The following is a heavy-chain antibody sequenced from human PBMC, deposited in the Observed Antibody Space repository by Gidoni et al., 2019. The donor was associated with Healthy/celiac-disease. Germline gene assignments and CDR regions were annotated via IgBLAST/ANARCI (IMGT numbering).Heavy chain of an antibody. V-gene: IGHV4-61*02. Sequence: QVQLQESGPGLVKPSQPLSLTCTVSGGSISSGSYYWSWIRQPAGKGLEWIGRIYTSGSTNYNPSLKSRVTISVDTSKNQFSLKLSSVTAADTAVYYCARDPGGHGYFDYWGQGTLVTVSS. J-gene: IGHJ4*02. CDR1: GGSISSGSYY. CDR2: IYTSGST. D-gene: IGHD3-16*01. CDR3: ARDPGGHGYFDY.